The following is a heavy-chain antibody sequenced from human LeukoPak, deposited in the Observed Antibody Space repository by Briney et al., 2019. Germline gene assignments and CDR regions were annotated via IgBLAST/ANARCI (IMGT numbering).Heavy chain of an antibody. J-gene: IGHJ4*02. CDR2: MNPNSGNT. D-gene: IGHD7-27*01. CDR3: AKEVGVLGYFDY. CDR1: GYTFTSYD. Sequence: ASVKVSCKASGYTFTSYDINWVRQATGQGLEWMGWMNPNSGNTGYAQKFQGRVTMTRNTSISTAYMELSSLRSEDTAVYYCAKEVGVLGYFDYWGQGTLVTVSS. V-gene: IGHV1-8*01.